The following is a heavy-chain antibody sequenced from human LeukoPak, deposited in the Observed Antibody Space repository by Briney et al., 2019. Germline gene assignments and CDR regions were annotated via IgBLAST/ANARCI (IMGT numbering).Heavy chain of an antibody. Sequence: SETLSLTCTVSGGSIRSYYWSWIRQPPGKGLEWIGYIYYSGSTNYNPSLKSRVTISVDTSKNQFSLKLSSVTAADTAVYYCASKSSDHGELRFDYWGQGTLVTVSS. D-gene: IGHD4-17*01. CDR3: ASKSSDHGELRFDY. CDR1: GGSIRSYY. CDR2: IYYSGST. V-gene: IGHV4-59*01. J-gene: IGHJ4*02.